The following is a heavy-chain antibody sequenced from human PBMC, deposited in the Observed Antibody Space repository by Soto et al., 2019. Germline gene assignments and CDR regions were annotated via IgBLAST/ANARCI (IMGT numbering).Heavy chain of an antibody. CDR1: GYSFTSYW. Sequence: GESLKISCQGSGYSFTSYWISWVRQMPGKGLEWMGRIDPSDSYTNYSPSFQGHVTISADKSISTAYLQWSSLKASDTAMYYCASSSSSYYYYYYGMDVWGQGTTVTVSS. V-gene: IGHV5-10-1*01. D-gene: IGHD6-6*01. J-gene: IGHJ6*02. CDR3: ASSSSSYYYYYYGMDV. CDR2: IDPSDSYT.